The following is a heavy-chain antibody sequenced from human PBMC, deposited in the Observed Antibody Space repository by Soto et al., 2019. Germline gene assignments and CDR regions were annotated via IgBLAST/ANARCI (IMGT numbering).Heavy chain of an antibody. CDR3: ARSPFWCDDYGSGIFYD. CDR2: INHSGST. V-gene: IGHV4-34*01. CDR1: GGSFSGYY. Sequence: PSETLSHTCAVYGGSFSGYYWSWIRQPPGKGLEWIGEINHSGSTNYNPSLKSRVTISVDTSKNQFTLKMSSVTAADTAVYYCARSPFWCDDYGSGIFYDRAQRTSVPVSA. D-gene: IGHD3-10*01. J-gene: IGHJ1*01.